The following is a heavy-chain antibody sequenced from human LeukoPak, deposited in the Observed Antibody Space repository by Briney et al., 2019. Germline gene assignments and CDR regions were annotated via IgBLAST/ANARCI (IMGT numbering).Heavy chain of an antibody. CDR2: INSDGSST. Sequence: PGGSLRLSCAASGFSFSSDWMHWVRQVPGEGLVWVSRINSDGSSTAYADSVKGRFTISRDNAKNTLYLQMKSLRAEDTAVYYCGRALGSPLDYWGQGTLVTVSS. V-gene: IGHV3-74*01. CDR3: GRALGSPLDY. D-gene: IGHD1-26*01. CDR1: GFSFSSDW. J-gene: IGHJ4*02.